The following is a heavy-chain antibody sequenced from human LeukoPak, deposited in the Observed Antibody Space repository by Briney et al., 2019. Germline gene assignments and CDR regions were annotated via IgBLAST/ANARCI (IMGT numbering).Heavy chain of an antibody. CDR3: ARGSHRRLWYPYYFDY. Sequence: SETLSLTCAVYGGSFSGYYWSWIRQPPGKGLEWIGEINHSGSTNYDPSLKSRVTISVDTSKNQFSLKLSSVTAADTAVYYCARGSHRRLWYPYYFDYWGQGTLVTVSS. V-gene: IGHV4-34*01. J-gene: IGHJ4*02. D-gene: IGHD5-18*01. CDR1: GGSFSGYY. CDR2: INHSGST.